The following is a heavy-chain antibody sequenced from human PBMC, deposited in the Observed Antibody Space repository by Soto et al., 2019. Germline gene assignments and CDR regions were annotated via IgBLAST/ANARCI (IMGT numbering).Heavy chain of an antibody. CDR3: AKPNVGYDRTGSTHRVFEY. CDR2: ISGDSATI. Sequence: EVQLLESGGGLAQPGGSLRLSCAASGFTFSSYALSWVRQAPGKGLEWVSAISGDSATIYYADSVKGRFAISRDNSKNTLYLQMNSLRAENTAVYYCAKPNVGYDRTGSTHRVFEYWGQGTLVTVSS. V-gene: IGHV3-23*01. J-gene: IGHJ4*02. CDR1: GFTFSSYA. D-gene: IGHD3-22*01.